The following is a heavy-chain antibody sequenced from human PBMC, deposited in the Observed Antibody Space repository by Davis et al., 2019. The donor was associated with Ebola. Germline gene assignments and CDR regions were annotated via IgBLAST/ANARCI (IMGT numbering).Heavy chain of an antibody. J-gene: IGHJ4*02. CDR3: ARGHNYAHEY. Sequence: ASVKVSCKASGYTFTDYNIHWMRQAPGQGLEWLGRVILKSGATNYAQKFQGRVTMTRATSISTDYMELSSLRYYDTADYYCARGHNYAHEYWGQGTLVTVSS. CDR2: VILKSGAT. CDR1: GYTFTDYN. D-gene: IGHD4-11*01. V-gene: IGHV1-2*06.